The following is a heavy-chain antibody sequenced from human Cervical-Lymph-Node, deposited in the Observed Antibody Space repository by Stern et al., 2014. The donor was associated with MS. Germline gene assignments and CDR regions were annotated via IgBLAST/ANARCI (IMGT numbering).Heavy chain of an antibody. Sequence: QSGAAVKDPGASVKVSCKASGYSFISHAMHWVRQAPGQTFEGMGWINGDNGNTKYSQKLQGRVTITRDKTTSTAYMELSSLTSEDTAVYYCARAGYCSPSTCSDAFDIWGQGTMVTVSS. CDR3: ARAGYCSPSTCSDAFDI. CDR1: GYSFISHA. CDR2: INGDNGNT. J-gene: IGHJ3*02. D-gene: IGHD2-15*01. V-gene: IGHV1-3*01.